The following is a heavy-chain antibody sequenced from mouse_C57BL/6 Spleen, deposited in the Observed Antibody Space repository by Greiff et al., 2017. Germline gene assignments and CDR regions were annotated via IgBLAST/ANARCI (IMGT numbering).Heavy chain of an antibody. J-gene: IGHJ1*03. Sequence: EVKLEESGPGLVKPSQSLSLTCSVTGYSITSGYYWNWIRQFPGNKLEWMGYISYDGSNNYNPSLKNRISITRDTSKNQFFLKLDSVTTEDTATYYCARDPLYYYGHWYFDVWGTGTTVTVSS. D-gene: IGHD1-1*01. CDR3: ARDPLYYYGHWYFDV. V-gene: IGHV3-6*01. CDR2: ISYDGSN. CDR1: GYSITSGYY.